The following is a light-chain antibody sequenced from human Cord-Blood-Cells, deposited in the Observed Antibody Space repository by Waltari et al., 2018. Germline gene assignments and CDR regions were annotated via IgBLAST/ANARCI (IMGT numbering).Light chain of an antibody. CDR2: GGS. CDR1: QSVSSSY. J-gene: IGKJ2*03. Sequence: EIVLTQSPGTLSLSPGERAPLSCRASQSVSSSYLAWYQQKPGQAPRLLIYGGSSRATGIPDRFSGSGSGTDFTLTISRLEPEDFAVYYCQQYGSSPYSFGQGTKLEIK. V-gene: IGKV3-20*01. CDR3: QQYGSSPYS.